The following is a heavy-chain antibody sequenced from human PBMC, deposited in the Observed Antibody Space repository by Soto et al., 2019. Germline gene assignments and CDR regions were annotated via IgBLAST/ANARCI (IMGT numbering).Heavy chain of an antibody. CDR2: INPSGTT. Sequence: QVQLQQWGAGLLKPSETLSLTCAVDGGSFSGYYWSWVRQPPGKGLEWIGEINPSGTTNYTPSLKSRVTMSGDSPKNQFSLKMTSVTAADTAVYYCARGRDGGAAIWGQGTRVTVSS. J-gene: IGHJ4*02. V-gene: IGHV4-34*01. CDR3: ARGRDGGAAI. D-gene: IGHD4-17*01. CDR1: GGSFSGYY.